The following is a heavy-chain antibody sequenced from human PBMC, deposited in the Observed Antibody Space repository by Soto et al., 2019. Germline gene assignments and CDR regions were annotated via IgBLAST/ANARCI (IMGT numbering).Heavy chain of an antibody. Sequence: QVQLVQSGAEVKKPGASVKVSCKASGYTFTSYDINWVRQATGQGLEWMGWMNPNSGNTGYAQKFQGRVTMTRNTSISTAYMELSSLRSEDTAVYYCARGPLTTVTNYYYYMDVWGKGTTVTVSS. J-gene: IGHJ6*03. D-gene: IGHD4-4*01. V-gene: IGHV1-8*01. CDR3: ARGPLTTVTNYYYYMDV. CDR1: GYTFTSYD. CDR2: MNPNSGNT.